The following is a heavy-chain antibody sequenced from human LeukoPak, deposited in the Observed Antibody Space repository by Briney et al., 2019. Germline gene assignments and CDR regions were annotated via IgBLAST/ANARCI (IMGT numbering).Heavy chain of an antibody. D-gene: IGHD3-3*01. CDR2: ISSSSSYI. Sequence: GGSLRLSCAGSGFSFSSYWMHWVRQAPGKGLEWVSSISSSSSYIYYANSVKGRFTISRDNAKNSLYLQMNSLRAEDTAVYYCARDFFGVVISYFDYWGQGTLVTVSS. J-gene: IGHJ4*02. V-gene: IGHV3-21*01. CDR3: ARDFFGVVISYFDY. CDR1: GFSFSSYW.